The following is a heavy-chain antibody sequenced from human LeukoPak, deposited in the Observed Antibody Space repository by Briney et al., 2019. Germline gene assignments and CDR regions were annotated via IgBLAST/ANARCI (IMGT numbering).Heavy chain of an antibody. CDR2: ISRSGTDT. CDR1: GFTFSKYD. D-gene: IGHD2-15*01. CDR3: SLYCSGGNCYFTGGAFDI. V-gene: IGHV3-23*01. Sequence: RSGGSLRLSCAASGFTFSKYDMNWVRQAPGKGLEWVSAISRSGTDTYYADSVKGRFTISRDNSRNTLYLQMNSLRAEDTAVYFCSLYCSGGNCYFTGGAFDIWGQGTLVTVSS. J-gene: IGHJ3*02.